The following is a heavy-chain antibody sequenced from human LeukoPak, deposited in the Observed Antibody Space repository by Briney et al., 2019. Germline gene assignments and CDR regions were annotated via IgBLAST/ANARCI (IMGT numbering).Heavy chain of an antibody. Sequence: SETLSLTCAVSGGSISTGGDSWSWIRQPPGKGLEWIGYIYHSGSTYYNPSLKSRVTISVDRSKNQFSLKLSSVTAADTAVYYCARAFQVVFDYWGQGTLVTVSS. V-gene: IGHV4-30-2*01. CDR3: ARAFQVVFDY. CDR2: IYHSGST. D-gene: IGHD2-15*01. CDR1: GGSISTGGDS. J-gene: IGHJ4*02.